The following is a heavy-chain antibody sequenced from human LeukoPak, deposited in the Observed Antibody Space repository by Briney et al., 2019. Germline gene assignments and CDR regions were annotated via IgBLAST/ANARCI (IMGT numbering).Heavy chain of an antibody. Sequence: TSSETLSLTCTVSGGSISSGSYYWSWIRQPAGKGLEWIGRIYTSGSTNYNPSLKSRVTMSVDTSKNQFSLKLSSVTAADTAVYYCARVRYGSGSYYFFDYWGQGTLVTVSS. D-gene: IGHD3-10*01. CDR1: GGSISSGSYY. V-gene: IGHV4-61*02. J-gene: IGHJ4*02. CDR3: ARVRYGSGSYYFFDY. CDR2: IYTSGST.